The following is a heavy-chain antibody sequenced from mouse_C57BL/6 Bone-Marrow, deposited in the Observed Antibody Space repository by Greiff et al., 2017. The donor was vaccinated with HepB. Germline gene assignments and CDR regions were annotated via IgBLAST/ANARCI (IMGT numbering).Heavy chain of an antibody. CDR2: IRHKANGYTT. V-gene: IGHV7-3*01. D-gene: IGHD1-1*01. Sequence: EVKLVESGGGLVQPGGSLILSCAASGFTFTDYYMSWVRQPPGKALEWLGFIRHKANGYTTEYSASVKGRFTISRDNSQSILYLQMNALRAEDSATYYCARSLYYYGSSAFAYWGQGTLVTVSA. CDR1: GFTFTDYY. CDR3: ARSLYYYGSSAFAY. J-gene: IGHJ3*01.